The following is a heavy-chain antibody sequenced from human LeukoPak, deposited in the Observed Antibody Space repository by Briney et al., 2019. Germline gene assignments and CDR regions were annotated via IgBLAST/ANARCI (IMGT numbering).Heavy chain of an antibody. CDR3: ASSYCSGGSCYSPDLDY. Sequence: ASVKVSCKTSGYSFTAFYIHWVRQAPGQGLEWMGWINPNSGGTNYAQKFQGRVIMTRDTSISTAYMELSRLRSDDTAVYYCASSYCSGGSCYSPDLDYWGQGTLVTVSS. J-gene: IGHJ4*02. V-gene: IGHV1-2*02. D-gene: IGHD2-15*01. CDR2: INPNSGGT. CDR1: GYSFTAFY.